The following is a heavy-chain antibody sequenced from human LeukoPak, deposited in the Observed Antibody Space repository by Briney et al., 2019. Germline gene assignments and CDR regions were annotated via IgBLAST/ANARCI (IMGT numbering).Heavy chain of an antibody. V-gene: IGHV1-2*02. D-gene: IGHD6-6*01. CDR3: AKPDPEYSSSSGAFDI. J-gene: IGHJ3*02. CDR2: INPNSGGT. CDR1: GYTFTGYY. Sequence: ASVKVSCKASGYTFTGYYMHWVRQAPGQGLEWMGWINPNSGGTNYAQQFQGRLTMTRDTSISTAYMELSRLRSDDTAVYYCAKPDPEYSSSSGAFDIWGQGTMVTVSS.